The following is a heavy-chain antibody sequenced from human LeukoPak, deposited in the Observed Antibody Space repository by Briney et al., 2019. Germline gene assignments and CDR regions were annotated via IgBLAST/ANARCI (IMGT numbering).Heavy chain of an antibody. D-gene: IGHD3-3*01. J-gene: IGHJ3*02. CDR1: GGPVSGYY. CDR3: ARGDTIFGAPMAFDI. CDR2: INHSGST. V-gene: IGHV4-34*01. Sequence: PSETLSLTCAVYGGPVSGYYWSWIRQPPGKGLEWIGEINHSGSTNYNPSLKSRVTISGDTSKNQFSLKLTSVTAADTALCYCARGDTIFGAPMAFDIWGQGTMVTVSS.